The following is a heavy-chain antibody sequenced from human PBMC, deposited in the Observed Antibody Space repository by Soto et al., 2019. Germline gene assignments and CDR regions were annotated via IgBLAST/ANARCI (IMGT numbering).Heavy chain of an antibody. CDR1: GFTFSSYD. D-gene: IGHD2-2*01. Sequence: PGGSLRLSCAASGFTFSSYDMHWVRQAPGKGLDWVAVISYHGSNEYYADSVKGRFTISRDNSKNTLYLQMNSLRAEDTAVYFCARGGCSSTSCYHWFDPWGQGTLVTVSS. CDR3: ARGGCSSTSCYHWFDP. V-gene: IGHV3-30-3*01. CDR2: ISYHGSNE. J-gene: IGHJ5*02.